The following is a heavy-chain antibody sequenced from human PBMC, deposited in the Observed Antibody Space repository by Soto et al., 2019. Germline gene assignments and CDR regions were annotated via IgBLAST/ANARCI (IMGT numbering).Heavy chain of an antibody. Sequence: PGGSLRLSCAGSGFTFSSYGIHWVGRAPGKGLEWVALISYDGGNEKYTESVKDRFTISRDNAKNSLYLQMNRLRAEDTAVYYCAREDGIVGGTSAFDYWGLGTLVTVSS. CDR3: AREDGIVGGTSAFDY. V-gene: IGHV3-30*03. J-gene: IGHJ4*02. CDR1: GFTFSSYG. CDR2: ISYDGGNE. D-gene: IGHD1-26*01.